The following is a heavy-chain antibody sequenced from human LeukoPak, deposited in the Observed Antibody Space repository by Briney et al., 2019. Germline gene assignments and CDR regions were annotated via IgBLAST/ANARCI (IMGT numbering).Heavy chain of an antibody. CDR2: INHSGST. J-gene: IGHJ3*02. CDR3: ARPNIAVAGTASAFDI. CDR1: GGSFSGYY. V-gene: IGHV4-34*01. D-gene: IGHD6-19*01. Sequence: PSETLSLTCAVYGGSFSGYYWSWIRQPPGKGLEGMGEINHSGSTNYNPSLKSRVTISVDTSKNQFSLKLSSVTAADTAVYYCARPNIAVAGTASAFDIWGQGTMVTVSS.